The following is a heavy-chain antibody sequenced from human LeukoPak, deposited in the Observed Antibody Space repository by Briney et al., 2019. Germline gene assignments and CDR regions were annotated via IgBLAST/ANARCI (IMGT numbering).Heavy chain of an antibody. CDR1: GFTFSSYA. D-gene: IGHD3-3*02. V-gene: IGHV3-23*01. J-gene: IGHJ5*02. CDR2: ISGSGGST. Sequence: GGSLRLSCAASGFTFSSYAMSWVRQAPGKGLEWVSAISGSGGSTYYADSGKGRFTISRDNSKNTLYLQMNSLRAEDTAVYYCARLGHFNWFDPWGQGTLVTVSS. CDR3: ARLGHFNWFDP.